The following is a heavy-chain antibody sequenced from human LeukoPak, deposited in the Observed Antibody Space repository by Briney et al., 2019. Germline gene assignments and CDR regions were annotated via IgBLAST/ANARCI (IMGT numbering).Heavy chain of an antibody. V-gene: IGHV5-51*01. CDR1: GYSFDTYW. CDR2: IYPGDSDT. J-gene: IGHJ4*02. Sequence: GESLKISCEGSGYSFDTYWIGWVRQMPGKGLEWMAIIYPGDSDTRYGPSFQGHVTMSADKSITTAHLPWSSLHASYTPMYYCASLGSCWYFFDYWGQGTLVTVSS. D-gene: IGHD6-19*01. CDR3: ASLGSCWYFFDY.